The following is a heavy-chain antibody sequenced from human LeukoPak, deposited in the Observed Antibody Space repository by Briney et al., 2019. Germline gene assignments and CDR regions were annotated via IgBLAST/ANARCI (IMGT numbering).Heavy chain of an antibody. CDR2: MNPNSGNT. V-gene: IGHV1-8*01. D-gene: IGHD3-10*01. CDR1: GYTFTSHD. CDR3: ARGLVRGRFDRDV. J-gene: IGHJ6*02. Sequence: PGASVKVSCKASGYTFTSHDIDWVRQATGQGLEWMGWMNPNSGNTGYAQKFQGRVTMTRDTSISTVYMELSSLTSEDTAVYYCARGLVRGRFDRDVWGRGTTVTVSS.